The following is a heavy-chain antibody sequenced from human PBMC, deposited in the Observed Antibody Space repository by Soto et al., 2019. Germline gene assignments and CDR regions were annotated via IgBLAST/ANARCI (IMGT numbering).Heavy chain of an antibody. J-gene: IGHJ4*02. CDR2: ISHTGRT. D-gene: IGHD4-17*01. CDR3: ARGDTTGLFDF. V-gene: IGHV4-59*01. CDR1: PGSMRTYY. Sequence: QVQLQESGPGLVRPAETLSLTCSVSPGSMRTYYWTWIRQSPGKGLEWIGQISHTGRTKYNPSLESRVTISVDTSRKQFSLKLSSVTAADTALYYCARGDTTGLFDFWGQGTLVTVSS.